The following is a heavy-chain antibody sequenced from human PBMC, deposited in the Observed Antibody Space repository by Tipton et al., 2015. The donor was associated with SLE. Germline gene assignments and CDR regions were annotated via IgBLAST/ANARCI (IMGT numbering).Heavy chain of an antibody. V-gene: IGHV4-31*11. Sequence: PGLVKPSETLSVICAVSGGSISSGGYYWSWIRQHPGKGLEWIGFIFYSESSYYNPSLKSRVTISVDTSKNRFSLKLSSVTAADTAVYYCARDGRGYCDNSGCSEYHWFDPWGQGTLVTVSS. CDR2: IFYSESS. CDR1: GGSISSGGYY. D-gene: IGHD2-15*01. CDR3: ARDGRGYCDNSGCSEYHWFDP. J-gene: IGHJ5*02.